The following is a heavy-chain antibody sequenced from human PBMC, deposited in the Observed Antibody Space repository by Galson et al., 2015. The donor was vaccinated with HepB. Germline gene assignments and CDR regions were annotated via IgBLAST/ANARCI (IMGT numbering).Heavy chain of an antibody. Sequence: SLRLSCAASGFAFSDYYMNWIRQTPGQGLEWIADISSTGAFTEYADSVKGRFTISRDNTNNFLYLHMDSLRVEDTATYYCARDHPGYKSGENWFDPWGQGILVTVSS. CDR2: ISSTGAFT. J-gene: IGHJ5*02. CDR3: ARDHPGYKSGENWFDP. CDR1: GFAFSDYY. D-gene: IGHD5-18*01. V-gene: IGHV3-11*06.